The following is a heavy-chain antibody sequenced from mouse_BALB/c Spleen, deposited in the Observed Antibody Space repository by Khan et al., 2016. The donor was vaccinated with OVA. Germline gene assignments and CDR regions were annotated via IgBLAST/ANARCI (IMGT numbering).Heavy chain of an antibody. Sequence: QVQLKESGPGLVAPSQSLSITCTVSGFSLTGYGVNWVRQPPGKGLEWLGLIWGDGSTDSNSALKSRLFISKVNSKSQVFLKMNRQQTDDTARYYCTREIYYDYAYYYAMDYWGQGTSVTVSS. J-gene: IGHJ4*01. CDR1: GFSLTGYG. CDR2: IWGDGST. V-gene: IGHV2-6-7*01. CDR3: TREIYYDYAYYYAMDY. D-gene: IGHD2-4*01.